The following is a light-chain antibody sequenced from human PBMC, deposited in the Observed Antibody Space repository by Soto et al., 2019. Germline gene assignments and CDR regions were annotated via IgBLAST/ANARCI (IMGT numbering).Light chain of an antibody. CDR1: QSVNTN. V-gene: IGKV3-15*01. J-gene: IGKJ1*01. CDR3: QQYDQWWT. Sequence: EIVMTQSPATLSVSPGERATFSCRASQSVNTNLARYQLKPGQAPRLLVYGASIRATGIPARFSGSGSGTEYSLTISSLQSEDFGVYFCQQYDQWWTVGQGTKVDIK. CDR2: GAS.